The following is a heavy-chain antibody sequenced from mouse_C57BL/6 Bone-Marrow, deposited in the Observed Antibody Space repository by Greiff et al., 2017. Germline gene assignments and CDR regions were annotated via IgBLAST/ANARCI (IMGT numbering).Heavy chain of an antibody. CDR1: GYTFTSYW. D-gene: IGHD1-1*01. CDR3: ARYRRGYGSSYWYFDV. CDR2: IYPSDSET. Sequence: QVQLQQPGAELVRPGSSVKLSCKASGYTFTSYWMDWVKQRPGQGLEWIGNIYPSDSETHYNQKFKDKATLNVDKSSSTAYMQLSSLTSEDSAVYYCARYRRGYGSSYWYFDVWGTGTTVTVSS. J-gene: IGHJ1*03. V-gene: IGHV1-61*01.